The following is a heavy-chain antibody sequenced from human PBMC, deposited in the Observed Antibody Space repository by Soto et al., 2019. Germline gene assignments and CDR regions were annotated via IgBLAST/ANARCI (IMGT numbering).Heavy chain of an antibody. J-gene: IGHJ5*02. V-gene: IGHV3-23*01. CDR3: AKKQGVELVPLATVDWVDP. D-gene: IGHD1-26*01. Sequence: GESLSLSCAASGFNFTDYAMSWIRPAPGKGLEWISSISGSGFKKYYADSVKGRFTISRDNSKSTVYLELNNLSAEDTAVYHCAKKQGVELVPLATVDWVDPWVQGSLVTVSS. CDR1: GFNFTDYA. CDR2: ISGSGFKK.